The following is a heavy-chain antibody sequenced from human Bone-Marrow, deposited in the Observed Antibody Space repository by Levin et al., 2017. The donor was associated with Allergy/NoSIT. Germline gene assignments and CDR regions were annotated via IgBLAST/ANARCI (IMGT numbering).Heavy chain of an antibody. Sequence: GGSLRLSCVVSGFTFSSYPMHWVRQAPGKGLEWVAVVSYDGRNTFHADSVKGRFNISRDSSKNTLYLEMNGLRTEDTAMYYCARSDLYCAGSNCGISELDFWGQGTLVTVSS. CDR2: VSYDGRNT. CDR1: GFTFSSYP. D-gene: IGHD2-21*01. CDR3: ARSDLYCAGSNCGISELDF. J-gene: IGHJ4*02. V-gene: IGHV3-30*04.